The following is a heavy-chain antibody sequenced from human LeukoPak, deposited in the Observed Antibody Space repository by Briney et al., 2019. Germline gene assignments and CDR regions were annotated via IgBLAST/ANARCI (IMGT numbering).Heavy chain of an antibody. V-gene: IGHV4-38-2*02. CDR2: IYYSGST. J-gene: IGHJ4*02. CDR3: ARWEDGGY. D-gene: IGHD1-26*01. CDR1: GYSISSSYY. Sequence: PSETLSFTCTVSGYSISSSYYWGWIRQPPGKGLEWIGSIYYSGSTYYNPSFKSRVTISVDTSKNQFSLKLSSVTAADTAVYYCARWEDGGYWGQGTLVTVSS.